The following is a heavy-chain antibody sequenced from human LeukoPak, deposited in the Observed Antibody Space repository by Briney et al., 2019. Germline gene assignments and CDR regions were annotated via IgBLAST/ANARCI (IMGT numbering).Heavy chain of an antibody. V-gene: IGHV4-30-2*01. CDR2: IYHSGST. J-gene: IGHJ6*02. CDR3: ARTYSSGWRTYYYYGMDV. D-gene: IGHD6-19*01. CDR1: GGSISSGGYS. Sequence: SETLSLTCAVSGGSISSGGYSWSWIRQPPGKGLEWIGYIYHSGSTYYNPSLKSRVTISVDRSKNQFSLKLSSVTAADTAVYYCARTYSSGWRTYYYYGMDVWGQGTTVTVSS.